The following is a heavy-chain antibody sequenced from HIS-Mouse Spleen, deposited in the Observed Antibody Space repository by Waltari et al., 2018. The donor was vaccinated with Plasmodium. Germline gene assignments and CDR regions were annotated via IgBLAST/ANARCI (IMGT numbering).Heavy chain of an antibody. V-gene: IGHV3-7*01. CDR1: GFPLCSFW. Sequence: EVQLVESGGGLVQPGGSLGLSCAAAGFPLCSFWMSWVRQAPGKGLEWVANIKQDGSEKYYVDSVKGRFTISRDNAKNSLYLQMNSLRAEDTAVYYCASSWYWYFDLWGRGTLVTVSS. CDR2: IKQDGSEK. D-gene: IGHD6-13*01. J-gene: IGHJ2*01. CDR3: ASSWYWYFDL.